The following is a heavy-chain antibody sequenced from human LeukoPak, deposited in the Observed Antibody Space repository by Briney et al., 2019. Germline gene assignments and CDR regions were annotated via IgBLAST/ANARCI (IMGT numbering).Heavy chain of an antibody. J-gene: IGHJ6*02. Sequence: GGPLRLSCAASGFTFSDYYMSWIRQAPGKGLEWVSYISSSGSTIYYADSVKGRFTISRDNAKNSLYLQMNSLRAEDTAVYYCARDGAARLSWTSGDYYYGMDVWGQGTTVTVSS. CDR1: GFTFSDYY. D-gene: IGHD6-6*01. CDR3: ARDGAARLSWTSGDYYYGMDV. V-gene: IGHV3-11*01. CDR2: ISSSGSTI.